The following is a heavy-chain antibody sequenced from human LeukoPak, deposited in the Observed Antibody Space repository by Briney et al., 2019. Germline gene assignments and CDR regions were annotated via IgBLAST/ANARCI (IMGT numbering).Heavy chain of an antibody. CDR2: ISGSGGST. D-gene: IGHD1-26*01. CDR1: GFTFSSYA. V-gene: IGHV3-23*01. CDR3: ARVGATYYFDY. Sequence: GGSLRLSCAASGFTFSSYAMSWVRQAPGKGLEWVSAISGSGGSTYPADSVKGRFTISRHNSKNTLYLQMNSLRAEDTAVYYCARVGATYYFDYWGQGTLVTVSS. J-gene: IGHJ4*02.